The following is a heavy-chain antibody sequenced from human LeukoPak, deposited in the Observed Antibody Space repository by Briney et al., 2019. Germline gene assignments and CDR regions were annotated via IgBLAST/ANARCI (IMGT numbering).Heavy chain of an antibody. J-gene: IGHJ1*01. CDR2: IYYSGST. Sequence: SGTLSLTCTVSGGSISSYYWSWIRQPPGKGLEWIGYIYYSGSTNYNPSLKSRVTISVDTSKNQFSLKLSSVTAADTAVYYCARGGSGYYYDGYFQHWGQGTLVTVSS. V-gene: IGHV4-59*01. CDR1: GGSISSYY. CDR3: ARGGSGYYYDGYFQH. D-gene: IGHD3-22*01.